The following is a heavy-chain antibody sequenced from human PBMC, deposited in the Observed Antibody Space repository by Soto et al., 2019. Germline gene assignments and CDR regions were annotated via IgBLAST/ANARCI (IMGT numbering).Heavy chain of an antibody. CDR3: ARGTLRSFGVVRPHWFDP. CDR2: IYYSGST. J-gene: IGHJ5*02. CDR1: GGSISSSSYY. D-gene: IGHD3-3*01. V-gene: IGHV4-39*01. Sequence: PSETLSLTCTVSGGSISSSSYYWGWIRQPPGKGLEWIGSIYYSGSTYYNPSLKSRVTISVDTSKNQFSLKLSSVTAADTAVYYCARGTLRSFGVVRPHWFDPWGQGTLVTVSS.